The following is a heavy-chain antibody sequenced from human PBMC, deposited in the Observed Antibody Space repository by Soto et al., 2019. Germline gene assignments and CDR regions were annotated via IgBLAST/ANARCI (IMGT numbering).Heavy chain of an antibody. D-gene: IGHD2-2*01. V-gene: IGHV3-7*01. CDR1: GFRFSSSW. CDR3: ASWADAADEYQFQH. Sequence: PGGSLRLSCAGSGFRFSSSWMSWVRQAPGKGLEWVAHIKQDGSEKYYVDSAKGRFTISRDNAKTSLYLQMNNLIAEDTAVYYCASWADAADEYQFQHCGQGTLVTVSS. J-gene: IGHJ1*01. CDR2: IKQDGSEK.